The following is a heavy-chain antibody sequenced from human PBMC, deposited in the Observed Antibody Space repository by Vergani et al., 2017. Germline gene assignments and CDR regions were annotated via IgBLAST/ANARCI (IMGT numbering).Heavy chain of an antibody. D-gene: IGHD3-10*01. CDR1: GYTFTSYG. Sequence: QVQLVQSGAEVKKPGASVKVSCKASGYTFTSYGISWVRQAPGQGLEWMGWISAYNGNTNYAQKLQGRVTMTTDTSTSTAYMELRSLRSDDTAVYYCASGSVTMVRGPYVRYYYGMDVWGQGTTVTVSS. CDR2: ISAYNGNT. J-gene: IGHJ6*02. V-gene: IGHV1-18*01. CDR3: ASGSVTMVRGPYVRYYYGMDV.